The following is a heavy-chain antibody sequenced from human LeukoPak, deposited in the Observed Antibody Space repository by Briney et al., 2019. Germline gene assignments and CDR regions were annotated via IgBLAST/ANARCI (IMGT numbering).Heavy chain of an antibody. D-gene: IGHD5-18*01. CDR2: ASYDGSNK. V-gene: IGHV3-30*03. Sequence: PGGSLRLSCSASGFTFSTYWMSWVRQTPGKGLEWVAVASYDGSNKYYADSVEGRFTISRDNSTNTLYLQMNSLRDEDTAVYYCARDRGYNYGSDYWGQGTLVTVSS. CDR3: ARDRGYNYGSDY. CDR1: GFTFSTYW. J-gene: IGHJ4*02.